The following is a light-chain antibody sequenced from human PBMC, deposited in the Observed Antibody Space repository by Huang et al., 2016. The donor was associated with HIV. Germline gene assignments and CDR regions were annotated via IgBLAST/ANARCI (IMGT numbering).Light chain of an antibody. V-gene: IGKV4-1*01. CDR1: QSVLYSSNNKNY. CDR2: WAS. CDR3: QQYYSTPYT. Sequence: DIVMTQSPDSLAVSLGERATINCKSSQSVLYSSNNKNYLAWYQQKPGQPPKLLVYWASTRESRVPDRFSGSGSGTDFILTISSLQAEDVAVYYCQQYYSTPYTFGQGTKLEIK. J-gene: IGKJ2*01.